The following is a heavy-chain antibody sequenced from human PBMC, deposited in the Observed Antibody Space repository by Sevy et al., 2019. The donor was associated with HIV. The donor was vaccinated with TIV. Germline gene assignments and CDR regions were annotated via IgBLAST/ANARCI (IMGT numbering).Heavy chain of an antibody. CDR3: ARGVWWSDYYDSSGSRSYYFDY. D-gene: IGHD3-22*01. V-gene: IGHV4-59*01. CDR1: GGSISSYY. J-gene: IGHJ4*02. Sequence: SETLSLTCTVSGGSISSYYWSWIRQPPGKGLEWIGYIYYSGSTNYNPSLKSRVTISVDTSKNQFSLKLSSVTAADTAVYYCARGVWWSDYYDSSGSRSYYFDYWGQGTLVTVSS. CDR2: IYYSGST.